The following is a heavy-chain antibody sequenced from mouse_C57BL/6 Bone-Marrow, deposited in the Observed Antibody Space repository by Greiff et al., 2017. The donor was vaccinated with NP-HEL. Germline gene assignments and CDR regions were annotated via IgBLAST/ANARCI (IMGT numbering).Heavy chain of an antibody. Sequence: VKLVESGAELARPGASVKLSCKASGYTFTSYGISWVKQRTGQGLEWIGEIYPRSGNTYYNEKFKGKATLTADKSSSTAYMELRSLTSEDSAVYFCASPYYYGSSYWFAYWGQGTLVTVSA. D-gene: IGHD1-1*01. CDR3: ASPYYYGSSYWFAY. CDR2: IYPRSGNT. V-gene: IGHV1-81*01. J-gene: IGHJ3*01. CDR1: GYTFTSYG.